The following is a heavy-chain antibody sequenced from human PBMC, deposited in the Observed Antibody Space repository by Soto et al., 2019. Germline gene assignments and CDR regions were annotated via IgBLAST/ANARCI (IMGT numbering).Heavy chain of an antibody. CDR2: ISGSGGST. CDR3: PKESWAYYDFWSGYQNWFDP. D-gene: IGHD3-3*01. CDR1: GFTFSSYA. J-gene: IGHJ5*02. Sequence: EVQLLESGGGLVQPGGSLRLSCAASGFTFSSYAMSWVRQAPGKGLEWVSAISGSGGSTYYADSVKGRFTISRDNSKNTLYLQMNSLRAADTAVYYCPKESWAYYDFWSGYQNWFDPWGEVTLVTVSS. V-gene: IGHV3-23*01.